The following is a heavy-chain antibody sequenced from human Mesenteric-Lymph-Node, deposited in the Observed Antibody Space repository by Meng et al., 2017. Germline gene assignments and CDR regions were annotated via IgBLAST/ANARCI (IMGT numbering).Heavy chain of an antibody. CDR2: IHSSGST. J-gene: IGHJ5*02. CDR1: GGSISSGGYY. D-gene: IGHD1-14*01. V-gene: IGHV4-31*03. Sequence: QVQLQESGPGLVKPSQTLSLTCTVSGGSISSGGYYWSWIRQHPGKGLEWIGYIHSSGSTYYNPSLRSRLTISVDTSKNQFSLKLSSVTAADTAVYYCARAEYYNWFDPWGQGTLVTVSS. CDR3: ARAEYYNWFDP.